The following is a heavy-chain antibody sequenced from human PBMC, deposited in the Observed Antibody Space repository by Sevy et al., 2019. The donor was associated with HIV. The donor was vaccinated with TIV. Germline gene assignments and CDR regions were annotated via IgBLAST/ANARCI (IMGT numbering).Heavy chain of an antibody. V-gene: IGHV1-69*13. D-gene: IGHD1-26*01. J-gene: IGHJ4*02. CDR1: GGTFSSYA. CDR3: ARGPSSYIVGATPFDY. Sequence: ASVKVSCKACGGTFSSYAISWVRQAPGQGLEWMGGIIPIFGTANYAQKFQGRVTITADESTSTAYMELSSLRSEDTAVYYCARGPSSYIVGATPFDYWGQGTLVTVSS. CDR2: IIPIFGTA.